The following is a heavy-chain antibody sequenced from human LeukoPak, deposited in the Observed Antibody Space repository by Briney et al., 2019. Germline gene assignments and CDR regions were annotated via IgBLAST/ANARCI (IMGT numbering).Heavy chain of an antibody. D-gene: IGHD1-1*01. J-gene: IGHJ4*02. CDR2: LRGDGDT. CDR3: ARASRISNADAVW. CDR1: GFSFNNYA. V-gene: IGHV3-23*01. Sequence: GGSLRLSCAASGFSFNNYAMSWVRQAPARGLEWVSSLRGDGDTFYADSVKGRFTHSRDDSRNTVYLQLNNLRVEDTAVYYCARASRISNADAVWWGQGTPVTVSS.